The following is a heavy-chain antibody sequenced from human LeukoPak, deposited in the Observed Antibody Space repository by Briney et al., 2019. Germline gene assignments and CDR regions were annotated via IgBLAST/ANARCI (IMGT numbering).Heavy chain of an antibody. V-gene: IGHV3-23*01. Sequence: GGSLRLSCAASGFTFSSYAMSWVRQAPGKGLEWVSAISGSGGSTYYADSVRGRFTISRDNSKNTLYLQMNSLRAEDTAVYYCAKDSYDFWSGYDYWGQGTLVTVSS. D-gene: IGHD3-3*01. CDR1: GFTFSSYA. CDR3: AKDSYDFWSGYDY. J-gene: IGHJ4*02. CDR2: ISGSGGST.